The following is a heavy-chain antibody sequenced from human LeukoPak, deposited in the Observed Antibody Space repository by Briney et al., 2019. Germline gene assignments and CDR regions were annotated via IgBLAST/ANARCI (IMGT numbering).Heavy chain of an antibody. J-gene: IGHJ5*02. CDR1: GGSISSGCYY. D-gene: IGHD3-22*01. CDR2: IYYSGST. Sequence: SETLSLTCTVSGGSISSGCYYWSWIRQHPGKGLEWIGYIYYSGSTYYNPSIKSRVTISVDTSKNQFSLKLSSVTAEDTAVYYCARDHYDSSGYPLWFDPWGQGTLVTVSS. CDR3: ARDHYDSSGYPLWFDP. V-gene: IGHV4-31*03.